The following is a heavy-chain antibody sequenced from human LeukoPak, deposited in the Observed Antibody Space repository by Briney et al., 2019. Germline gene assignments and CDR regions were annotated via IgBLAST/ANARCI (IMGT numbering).Heavy chain of an antibody. J-gene: IGHJ4*02. CDR1: GFTFSNYW. D-gene: IGHD6-6*01. CDR3: ARSTYTSTSSAY. V-gene: IGHV3-74*01. Sequence: GGSLRLSSAASGFTFSNYWVHWVRQAPGKGLVWVSRINSDGSRTSYADSVKGRFTTSRDNAKNTVYLQMNSLRAEDTAVYYRARSTYTSTSSAYWGQGTVVTVSS. CDR2: INSDGSRT.